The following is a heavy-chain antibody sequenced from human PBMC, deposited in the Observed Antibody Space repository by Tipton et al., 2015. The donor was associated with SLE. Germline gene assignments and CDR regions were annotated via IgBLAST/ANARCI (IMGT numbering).Heavy chain of an antibody. CDR3: ARECKGSGWAHFDY. D-gene: IGHD6-19*01. V-gene: IGHV3-48*03. Sequence: GSLRLSCAASGFTFNNYEMNWVRQAPGKGLEWISYISNRDDTIYYADSVRGRFTTSRDNAQNSLYLQMNSLRAEDTAVYYCARECKGSGWAHFDYWGQGTLVTVSS. CDR1: GFTFNNYE. J-gene: IGHJ4*02. CDR2: ISNRDDTI.